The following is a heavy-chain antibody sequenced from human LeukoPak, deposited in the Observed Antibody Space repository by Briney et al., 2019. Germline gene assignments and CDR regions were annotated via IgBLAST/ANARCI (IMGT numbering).Heavy chain of an antibody. CDR1: GYRFTTNW. J-gene: IGHJ4*02. D-gene: IGHD2-2*01. Sequence: GESLKISCKASGYRFTTNWIGWVRQMPGKGLEWMGIIYPGDSDIRYSPSFQGQVTISADKSINTAYLQWNSLKASDTAMYYCARGTSNRDFDHWGQGTLVIVSS. V-gene: IGHV5-51*01. CDR2: IYPGDSDI. CDR3: ARGTSNRDFDH.